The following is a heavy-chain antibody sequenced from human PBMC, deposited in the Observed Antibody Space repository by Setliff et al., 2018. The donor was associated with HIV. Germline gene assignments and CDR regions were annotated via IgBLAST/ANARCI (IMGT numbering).Heavy chain of an antibody. Sequence: SETLSLTCIVSGASISSQYWSWIRQPAGKGLEWIGRIYTSGSTNYNPSLKTRVTLSVDTSKNQFSLRLSSVTAADTAVYYCARGYSGYVGFTSMDVWGQGTTVTVSS. J-gene: IGHJ6*02. CDR2: IYTSGST. CDR3: ARGYSGYVGFTSMDV. D-gene: IGHD1-26*01. V-gene: IGHV4-4*07. CDR1: GASISSQY.